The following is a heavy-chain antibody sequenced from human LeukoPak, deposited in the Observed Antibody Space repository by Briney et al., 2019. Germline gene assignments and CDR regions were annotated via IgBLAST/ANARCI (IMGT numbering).Heavy chain of an antibody. Sequence: ASVKVSCKASGYTFTGYYMHWVRQAPGQGLEWMGRINPNSGGTNYAQKFQGRVTMTRDTSISTAYMELSRLRSDDTAVYYCARGYSYGTTRYMDVWGKGTTVTVSS. D-gene: IGHD5-18*01. CDR2: INPNSGGT. J-gene: IGHJ6*03. V-gene: IGHV1-2*06. CDR1: GYTFTGYY. CDR3: ARGYSYGTTRYMDV.